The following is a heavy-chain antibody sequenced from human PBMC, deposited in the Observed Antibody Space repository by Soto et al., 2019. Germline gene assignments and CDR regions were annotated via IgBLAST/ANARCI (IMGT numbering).Heavy chain of an antibody. Sequence: TGGSLRLSCATSGFTFSSFTMHWVRQAPGEGLDWVAVISGDERDKRYAGSVQGRFTISRDNSKSTLYLQMNNLRTEDTAIYYCARDLSGVGIESQWGQGTLVTVSS. J-gene: IGHJ4*02. CDR1: GFTFSSFT. CDR2: ISGDERDK. CDR3: ARDLSGVGIESQ. V-gene: IGHV3-30*04. D-gene: IGHD3-10*01.